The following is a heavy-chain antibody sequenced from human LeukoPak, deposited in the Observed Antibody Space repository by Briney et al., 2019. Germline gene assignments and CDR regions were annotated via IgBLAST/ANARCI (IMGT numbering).Heavy chain of an antibody. V-gene: IGHV1-18*01. CDR3: ARDYVGATRDQAFQY. CDR2: ISTSNGDT. D-gene: IGHD1-26*01. Sequence: GASVKVSCKSSGYTFTTYGITWVRQAPGQGLEWKGWISTSNGDTTYAQNLQGRVTMTTDTSTSTAYMELRSLRSDDTAVYYCARDYVGATRDQAFQYWGQGTLVTVSS. CDR1: GYTFTTYG. J-gene: IGHJ1*01.